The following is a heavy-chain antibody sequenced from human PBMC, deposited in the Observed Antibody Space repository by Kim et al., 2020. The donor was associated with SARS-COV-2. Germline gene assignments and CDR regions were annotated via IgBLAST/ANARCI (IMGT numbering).Heavy chain of an antibody. CDR3: ARLGGVPAANGGWFDP. D-gene: IGHD2-2*01. J-gene: IGHJ5*02. V-gene: IGHV4-34*01. Sequence: SETLSLTCAVYGGSFSGYYWSWIRQPPGKGLEWIGEINHSGSTNYNPSLKSRVTISVDTSKNQFSLKLSSVTAADTAVYYCARLGGVPAANGGWFDPWGQGTLVTVSS. CDR2: INHSGST. CDR1: GGSFSGYY.